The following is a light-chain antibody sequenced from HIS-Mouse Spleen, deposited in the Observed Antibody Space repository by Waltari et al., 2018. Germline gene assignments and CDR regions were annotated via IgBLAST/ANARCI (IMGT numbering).Light chain of an antibody. CDR3: YSTDSSGNHRV. Sequence: SYELTQPPPVSVSPGQTARITCSGAALPKKYAYWYQQKSGQAPVLVFYEDSKRPSGIPERFSGSSSGTMATLTISGAQVEDEADYYCYSTDSSGNHRVFGGGTKLTVL. CDR2: EDS. CDR1: ALPKKY. V-gene: IGLV3-10*01. J-gene: IGLJ2*01.